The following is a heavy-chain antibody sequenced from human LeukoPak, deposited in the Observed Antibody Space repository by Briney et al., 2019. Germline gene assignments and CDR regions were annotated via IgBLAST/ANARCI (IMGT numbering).Heavy chain of an antibody. J-gene: IGHJ5*02. CDR3: AISYDILPPRGEWGSYNWFDP. V-gene: IGHV1-69*13. D-gene: IGHD3-9*01. CDR2: IIPIFGTA. Sequence: ASVKVSCKASGGTFSSYAISWVRQAPGQGLEWMGGIIPIFGTANYAQKFQGRVTITADESTSTAYMELSSLRSEDTAVYYCAISYDILPPRGEWGSYNWFDPWGQGTPVTVSS. CDR1: GGTFSSYA.